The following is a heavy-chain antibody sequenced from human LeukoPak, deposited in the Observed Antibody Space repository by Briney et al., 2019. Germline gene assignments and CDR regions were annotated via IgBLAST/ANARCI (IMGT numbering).Heavy chain of an antibody. Sequence: GGSLRLSCAASGFTFSSYWMSWVRQAPGKGLEWVANIKQDGSEKYYVDSVKGRFTISRDNANNSLYLQMNSLRAEDTAVYYCARSQGTMTSPFDYWGQGTLVTVSS. J-gene: IGHJ4*02. CDR1: GFTFSSYW. CDR2: IKQDGSEK. D-gene: IGHD3-22*01. V-gene: IGHV3-7*02. CDR3: ARSQGTMTSPFDY.